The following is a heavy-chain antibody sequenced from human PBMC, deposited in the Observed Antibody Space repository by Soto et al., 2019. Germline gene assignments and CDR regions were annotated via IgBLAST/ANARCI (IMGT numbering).Heavy chain of an antibody. CDR2: IYPGVSDT. D-gene: IGHD5-12*01. V-gene: IGHV5-51*01. CDR3: GRLGDGYNLYYYGMDV. CDR1: GYTFTSYW. J-gene: IGHJ6*02. Sequence: PGESLRISWTGSGYTFTSYWIGWVRQMPGKGLEWVGIIYPGVSDTRDSPSFQAQVTISADKSISTAYLQWSSLKASDTAMYYCGRLGDGYNLYYYGMDVWGQGTTVAVSS.